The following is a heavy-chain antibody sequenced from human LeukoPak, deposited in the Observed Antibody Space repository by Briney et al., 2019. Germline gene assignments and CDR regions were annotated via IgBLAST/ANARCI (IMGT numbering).Heavy chain of an antibody. CDR3: ARDAPSYDYVWGSYPY. CDR1: GYTFTGYY. Sequence: ASVKVSCKASGYTFTGYYMHWVRQAPGQGLEWMGWINPNSGGTNYAQKSQGRVTMTRDTSISTTYMELSRLRSDDTAVYYCARDAPSYDYVWGSYPYWGQGTLVTVSS. D-gene: IGHD3-16*02. CDR2: INPNSGGT. V-gene: IGHV1-2*02. J-gene: IGHJ4*02.